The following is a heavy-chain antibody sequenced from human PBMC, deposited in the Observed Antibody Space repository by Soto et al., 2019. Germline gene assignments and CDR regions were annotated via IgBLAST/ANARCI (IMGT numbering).Heavy chain of an antibody. D-gene: IGHD5-12*01. CDR2: INPNSGGT. J-gene: IGHJ5*02. V-gene: IGHV1-2*04. CDR1: GYTFTSYD. Sequence: AASVKVSCKASGYTFTSYDINWVRQAPGQGLEWMGWINPNSGGTNYAQKFQGWVTMTGDTSISTAYLELTTLVSDDTAVYYCARAGANVAPNCFAPWGQGTLVTVSS. CDR3: ARAGANVAPNCFAP.